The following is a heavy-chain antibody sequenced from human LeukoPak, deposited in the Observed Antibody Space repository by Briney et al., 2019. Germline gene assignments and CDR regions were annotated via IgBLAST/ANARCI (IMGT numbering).Heavy chain of an antibody. Sequence: SCKASGYTFTNYYIHWVRQAPGKGLEWVAVISYDGSNKYYADSVKGRFTISRDNSKNTLYLQMNSLRAEDTAVYYCARDNVDTAMVTDSNWFDPWGQGTLVTVSS. CDR1: GYTFTNYY. D-gene: IGHD5-18*01. V-gene: IGHV3-30-3*01. CDR3: ARDNVDTAMVTDSNWFDP. J-gene: IGHJ5*02. CDR2: ISYDGSNK.